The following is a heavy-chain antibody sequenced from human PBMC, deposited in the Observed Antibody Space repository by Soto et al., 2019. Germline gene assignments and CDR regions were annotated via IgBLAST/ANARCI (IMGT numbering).Heavy chain of an antibody. Sequence: QPGGSLRLSCAASGFTFSSYAMSWVRQAPGKGLEWVSAISGSGGSTYYADSVKGRFTISRDNSKNTLYLQMNSLRAEDTAVYYCAKDRGKRPNPGELLYYWGQGTLVTVSS. J-gene: IGHJ4*02. CDR2: ISGSGGST. V-gene: IGHV3-23*01. D-gene: IGHD3-10*01. CDR1: GFTFSSYA. CDR3: AKDRGKRPNPGELLYY.